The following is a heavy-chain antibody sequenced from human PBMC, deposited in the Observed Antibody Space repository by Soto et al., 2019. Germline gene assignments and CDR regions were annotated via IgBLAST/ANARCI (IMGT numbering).Heavy chain of an antibody. Sequence: QVQLVESGGGVVQPGRSLRLSCAASGFTFRNYGMHWVRQAPGKGLVWVTVISYDGSHKYYADSVKGRFTISRDNSKDTVYLEMNSRRDEDTAVYYCAKRRGDHSNYSWGIDVW. CDR3: AKRRGDHSNYSWGIDV. CDR1: GFTFRNYG. J-gene: IGHJ6*01. CDR2: ISYDGSHK. V-gene: IGHV3-30*18. D-gene: IGHD4-4*01.